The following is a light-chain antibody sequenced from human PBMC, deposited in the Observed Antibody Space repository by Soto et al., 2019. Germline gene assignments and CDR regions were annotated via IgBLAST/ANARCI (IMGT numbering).Light chain of an antibody. Sequence: QSVLTQPASVSGFPGRSIAISCTGTSSDVGGYNYVSWYQQHPGKAPKLMIYDVNNRPSGVSNRFSGSKSGNTASLTISGLQAEDEADYYCCSYTTSSTYVFGTGTKVTVL. J-gene: IGLJ1*01. CDR1: SSDVGGYNY. V-gene: IGLV2-14*03. CDR3: CSYTTSSTYV. CDR2: DVN.